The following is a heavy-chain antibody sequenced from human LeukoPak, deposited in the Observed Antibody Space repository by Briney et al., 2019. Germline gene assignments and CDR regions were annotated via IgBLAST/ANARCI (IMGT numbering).Heavy chain of an antibody. CDR3: ARRDSSGWYYYMDV. J-gene: IGHJ6*03. CDR1: GGSFSGYY. Sequence: PSETLSLTCAVYGGSFSGYYWSWIRQPPGKGLEWIGEINHSGSTNYNLSLKSRVTISVDTSKNQFSLKLSSVTAADTAVYYCARRDSSGWYYYMDVWGKGTTVTISS. D-gene: IGHD6-19*01. V-gene: IGHV4-34*01. CDR2: INHSGST.